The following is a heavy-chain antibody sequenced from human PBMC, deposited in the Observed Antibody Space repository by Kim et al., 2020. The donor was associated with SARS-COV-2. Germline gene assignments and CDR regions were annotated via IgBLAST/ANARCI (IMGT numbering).Heavy chain of an antibody. CDR2: IYSNGRT. J-gene: IGHJ4*02. CDR3: ARADGGGKIDY. CDR1: GGSISNFH. V-gene: IGHV4-59*13. D-gene: IGHD6-25*01. Sequence: SETLSLTCTVSGGSISNFHWSWIRRPPGKGLEWIGYIYSNGRTNYNPSLESRVTMSVDTSKKQCSLKLRSVTAADTAVYYCARADGGGKIDYWGQGTLVTVSS.